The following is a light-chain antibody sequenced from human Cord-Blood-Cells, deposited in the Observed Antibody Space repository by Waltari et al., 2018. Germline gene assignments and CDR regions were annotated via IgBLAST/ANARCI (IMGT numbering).Light chain of an antibody. CDR3: QQRSNWPPLT. Sequence: NVLTQSPATRYLSPGERATLTCRASQSVSSYLAWYQQKPGQAPRLLIYDASNRATGIPARFSGSGSGTDFTLTISSLEPEDFAVYYCQQRSNWPPLTFGGGTKVEIK. CDR2: DAS. J-gene: IGKJ4*01. CDR1: QSVSSY. V-gene: IGKV3-11*01.